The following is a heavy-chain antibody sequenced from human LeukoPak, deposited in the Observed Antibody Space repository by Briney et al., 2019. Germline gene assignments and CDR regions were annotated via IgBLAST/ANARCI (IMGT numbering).Heavy chain of an antibody. J-gene: IGHJ3*01. V-gene: IGHV3-23*01. CDR1: GFTFSSSA. CDR2: ISGSGSGGST. CDR3: VKRILGTTFRAFDF. D-gene: IGHD2/OR15-2a*01. Sequence: GGSLRLSCAASGFTFSSSAMSWVRQAPGKGLEWVSSISGSGSGGSTYYADSVKGRFTISRDNSKNTLSLQMNSLRAEDTAIYYCVKRILGTTFRAFDFWGRGTMVIVSS.